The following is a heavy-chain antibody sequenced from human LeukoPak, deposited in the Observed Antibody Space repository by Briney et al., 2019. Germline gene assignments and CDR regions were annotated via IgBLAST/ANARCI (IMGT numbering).Heavy chain of an antibody. CDR3: ARDHRSYSSGWSDAFDI. CDR1: GGSISSYY. J-gene: IGHJ3*02. V-gene: IGHV4-4*07. Sequence: PSEILSLTCTVSGGSISSYYWSWIRQPAGKGLECSGRIYTSGTTNYNPSLKSRVIMSVDTSKNQFSLKLSSVTAADTAVYYCARDHRSYSSGWSDAFDIWGQGTMVTVSS. D-gene: IGHD6-19*01. CDR2: IYTSGTT.